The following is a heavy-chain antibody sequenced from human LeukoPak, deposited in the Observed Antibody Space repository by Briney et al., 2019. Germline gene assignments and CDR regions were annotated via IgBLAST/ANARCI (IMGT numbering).Heavy chain of an antibody. CDR2: ISAYNVIT. V-gene: IGHV1-18*01. CDR1: GYTFTSYG. D-gene: IGHD3-9*01. J-gene: IGHJ5*02. CDR3: ARVDEADPDILTGYLPTNWFDP. Sequence: WASVKFSCKASGYTFTSYGISWVRRSPGQGLDWMGWISAYNVITNYAHKLQGRFTMTTDTSTSTAYMELRSVRSDDTAVYYCARVDEADPDILTGYLPTNWFDPWGQGTLVTASS.